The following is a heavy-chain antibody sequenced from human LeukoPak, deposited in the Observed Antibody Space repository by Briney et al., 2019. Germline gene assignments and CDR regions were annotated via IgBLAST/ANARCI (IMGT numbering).Heavy chain of an antibody. J-gene: IGHJ3*02. CDR1: GGSISSYY. CDR2: IYYSGST. D-gene: IGHD2-15*01. CDR3: ARVLVVVAAISSYGAFDI. Sequence: SETLSLTCTVSGGSISSYYWSWIRQPPGKGLEWIGYIYYSGSTNYNPSLKSRVTISVDTSKNQFSLKLSSVTAADTAVYYCARVLVVVAAISSYGAFDIWGQGTMVTVSS. V-gene: IGHV4-59*01.